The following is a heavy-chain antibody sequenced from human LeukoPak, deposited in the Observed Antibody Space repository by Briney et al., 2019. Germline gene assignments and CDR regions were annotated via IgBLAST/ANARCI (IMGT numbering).Heavy chain of an antibody. V-gene: IGHV4-59*01. D-gene: IGHD3-10*01. CDR2: LYYSGST. Sequence: SETLSLTCAVSGGSISSYYWSWIRQPPGKGLEWIGYLYYSGSTNYNPSLKSRVTISVDTSKNQLSLKLSSVTAADTAVYYCAQEGRRGAFDIWGQGTMVTVSS. CDR3: AQEGRRGAFDI. J-gene: IGHJ3*02. CDR1: GGSISSYY.